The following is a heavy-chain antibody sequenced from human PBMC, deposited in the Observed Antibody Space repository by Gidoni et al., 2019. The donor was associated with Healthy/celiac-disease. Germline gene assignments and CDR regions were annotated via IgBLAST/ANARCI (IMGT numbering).Heavy chain of an antibody. V-gene: IGHV3-21*01. CDR3: ARDIGDGYNSIWNIYYYYGMDV. CDR2: ISSSSSYR. D-gene: IGHD5-12*01. Sequence: EVQLVESGGGLVKPGGSLRLSCAASGSTFSSYSMNWLRQAPGKGLEWVPSISSSSSYRYYADSVKGRFTISRDNAKNSLYLQMNSLRAEDTAVYYCARDIGDGYNSIWNIYYYYGMDVWGQGTTVTVSS. J-gene: IGHJ6*02. CDR1: GSTFSSYS.